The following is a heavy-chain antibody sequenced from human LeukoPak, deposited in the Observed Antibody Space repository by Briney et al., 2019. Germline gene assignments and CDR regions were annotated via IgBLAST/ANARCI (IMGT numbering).Heavy chain of an antibody. V-gene: IGHV3-74*01. CDR1: GFTFSSYW. CDR3: AREGGSGWYSGWFDP. D-gene: IGHD6-19*01. Sequence: QPGGSLRLSCAASGFTFSSYWMHWVRQAPGKGLVWVSRINSDGSSTSYADSVKGRFTISRDNAKNSLYLQMNSLRAEDTALYYCAREGGSGWYSGWFDPWGQGTLVTVSS. J-gene: IGHJ5*02. CDR2: INSDGSST.